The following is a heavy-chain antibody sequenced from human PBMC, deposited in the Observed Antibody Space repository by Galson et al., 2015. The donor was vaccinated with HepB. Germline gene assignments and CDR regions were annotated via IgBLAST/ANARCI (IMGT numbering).Heavy chain of an antibody. CDR1: GFSLSTSGVG. D-gene: IGHD6-13*01. CDR3: ARLSWYAYYYGMDV. Sequence: PALVKPTQTLTLTCTFSGFSLSTSGVGVGWIRQPPGKALEWLALIYWDDDKPYSPSLKSRLTITKDPTKNQVVLTMTNMDPVDTATYYCARLSWYAYYYGMDVWGQGTTVTVSS. CDR2: IYWDDDK. V-gene: IGHV2-5*02. J-gene: IGHJ6*02.